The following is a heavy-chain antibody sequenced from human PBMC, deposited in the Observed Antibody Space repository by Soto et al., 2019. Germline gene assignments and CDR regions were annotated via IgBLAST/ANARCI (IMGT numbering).Heavy chain of an antibody. J-gene: IGHJ3*02. Sequence: AAVKVSCKASGYTFTGYYMHWVRQAPGQGLEWMGWINPNSGGTNYAQKFQGRVTMTRDTSISTAYMELSRLRSDDTAVYYCAREXIRITMIVVVTGFAFDIWGQGTMVTVSS. CDR1: GYTFTGYY. D-gene: IGHD3-22*01. CDR3: AREXIRITMIVVVTGFAFDI. CDR2: INPNSGGT. V-gene: IGHV1-2*02.